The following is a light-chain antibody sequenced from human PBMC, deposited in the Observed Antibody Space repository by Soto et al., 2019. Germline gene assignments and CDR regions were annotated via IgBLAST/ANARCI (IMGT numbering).Light chain of an antibody. Sequence: DIQLTQSPSFLSASVGDRVTITCRAGRGISTYLAWYQQRPGKAPKLLIYAASTLQTGVPSRFSGSGSGAVFTLTISSLQPDDFATYYCQQANSYPWTFGQGTKVDIK. V-gene: IGKV1-9*01. CDR2: AAS. CDR1: RGISTY. J-gene: IGKJ1*01. CDR3: QQANSYPWT.